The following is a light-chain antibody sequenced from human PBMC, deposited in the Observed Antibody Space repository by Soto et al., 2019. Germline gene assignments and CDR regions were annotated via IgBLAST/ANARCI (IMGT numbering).Light chain of an antibody. CDR2: DAS. J-gene: IGKJ5*01. CDR3: QQRSNWPPIT. V-gene: IGKV3-11*01. CDR1: RSVKTF. Sequence: EIVLTQSPATLSLSPGQRATLSFMASRSVKTFLVWYQHRPGQAPRVLIYDASHRASGIPARFSGSGSGTDFTLTISSLEPEDAALYYCQQRSNWPPITFGQGTRLEIK.